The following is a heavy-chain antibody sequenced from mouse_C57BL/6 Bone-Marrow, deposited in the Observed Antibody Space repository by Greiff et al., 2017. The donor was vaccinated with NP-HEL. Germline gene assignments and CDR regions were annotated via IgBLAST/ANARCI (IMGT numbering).Heavy chain of an antibody. CDR1: GFNIKDDY. CDR2: IDPENGDT. Sequence: EVQLKQSGAELVRPGASVKLSCTASGFNIKDDYMHWVKQRPEQGLEWIGWIDPENGDTEYASKFQGKATITADTSSNTAYLQLSSLTSEDTAVYYCTLWLHWYFDVWGTGTTVTVSS. J-gene: IGHJ1*03. CDR3: TLWLHWYFDV. V-gene: IGHV14-4*01. D-gene: IGHD2-2*01.